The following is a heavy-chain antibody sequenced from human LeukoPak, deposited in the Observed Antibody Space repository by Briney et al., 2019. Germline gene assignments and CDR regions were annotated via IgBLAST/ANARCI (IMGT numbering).Heavy chain of an antibody. CDR3: ARHLAAAGLFDY. D-gene: IGHD6-13*01. CDR1: GGSISSSSYY. V-gene: IGHV4-39*01. Sequence: SETLSLTCTVSGGSISSSSYYWGWIRQPPGKGLEWIGSIYYSGSTYYNPSLKSRVTISVDTSKNQFSLKLSSVTAAGTAVYYCARHLAAAGLFDYWGQGTLVTVSS. J-gene: IGHJ4*02. CDR2: IYYSGST.